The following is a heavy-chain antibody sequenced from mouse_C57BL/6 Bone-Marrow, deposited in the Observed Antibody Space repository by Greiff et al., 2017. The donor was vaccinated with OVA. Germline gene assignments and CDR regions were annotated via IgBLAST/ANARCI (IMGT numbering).Heavy chain of an antibody. J-gene: IGHJ2*01. V-gene: IGHV5-6*02. CDR2: ISSGGSYT. Sequence: EVMLVESGGDLVKPGGSLKLSCAASGFTFSSYGMSWVRQTPDKRLEWVATISSGGSYTYYPDSVKGRFTISRDNAKNTLYLQMSSLKSEDTARYDCARHGDYGSFFDYWGQGTTLTVSS. CDR1: GFTFSSYG. CDR3: ARHGDYGSFFDY. D-gene: IGHD1-1*01.